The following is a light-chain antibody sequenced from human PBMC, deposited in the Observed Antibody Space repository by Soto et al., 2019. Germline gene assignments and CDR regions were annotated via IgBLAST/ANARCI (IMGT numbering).Light chain of an antibody. V-gene: IGKV1-39*01. CDR1: QSISSY. Sequence: GDRVTITCRASQSISSYLNWYQQKPGKAPKLLIYAASSLQSGVPSRFSGSGSGAEFTLTISSLQSEDFAVYFCQQYNNWPFITFGQGTRLEI. CDR2: AAS. CDR3: QQYNNWPFIT. J-gene: IGKJ5*01.